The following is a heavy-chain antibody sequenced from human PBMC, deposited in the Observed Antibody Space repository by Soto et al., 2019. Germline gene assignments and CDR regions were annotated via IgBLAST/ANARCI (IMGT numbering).Heavy chain of an antibody. CDR2: ISSNGGST. CDR3: ARDGPYYDILTGYYSNFDY. CDR1: GFTFSSYA. D-gene: IGHD3-9*01. V-gene: IGHV3-64*01. J-gene: IGHJ4*02. Sequence: EVQLVESGGGLVQPGGSLRLSCAASGFTFSSYAMHWVRQAPGKGLEYVSAISSNGGSTYYANSVKGRFTISRDNSKNTLYLQMGSLRAEDMAVYYCARDGPYYDILTGYYSNFDYWGQGTLVTVSS.